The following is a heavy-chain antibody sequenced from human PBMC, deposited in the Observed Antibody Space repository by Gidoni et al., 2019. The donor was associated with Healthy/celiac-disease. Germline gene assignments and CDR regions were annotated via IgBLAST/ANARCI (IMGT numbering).Heavy chain of an antibody. J-gene: IGHJ3*02. V-gene: IGHV3-48*01. CDR3: ARDRNLRYSYGFDAFDI. CDR2: ISSSSSTI. D-gene: IGHD5-18*01. Sequence: EVQLVESGGGLVQPGGSLRHYCAASGFTFSRYSMNWVRQAPGKGLEWVSYISSSSSTIYYADSVKGRFTISRDNAKNSLYLQMNSLRAEDTAVYYCARDRNLRYSYGFDAFDIWGQGTMVTVSS. CDR1: GFTFSRYS.